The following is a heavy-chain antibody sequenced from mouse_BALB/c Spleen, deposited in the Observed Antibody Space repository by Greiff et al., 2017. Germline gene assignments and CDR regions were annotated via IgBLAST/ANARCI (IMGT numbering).Heavy chain of an antibody. V-gene: IGHV3-8*02. Sequence: EVQLVESGPSLVKPSQTLSLTCSVTGDSITSGYWNWIRKFPGNKLEYMGYISYSGSTYYNPSLKSRISITRDTSKNQYYLQLNSVTTEDTATYYCARLAHYGSSYVRYFDYWGQGTTLTVSS. CDR3: ARLAHYGSSYVRYFDY. D-gene: IGHD1-1*01. CDR1: GDSITSGY. J-gene: IGHJ2*01. CDR2: ISYSGST.